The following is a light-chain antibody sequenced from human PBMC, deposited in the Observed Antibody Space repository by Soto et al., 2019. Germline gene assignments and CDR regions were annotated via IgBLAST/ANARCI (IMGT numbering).Light chain of an antibody. CDR3: HQYDELPYT. CDR2: DAS. Sequence: DIQMTQSPSSLSASVGDKVTITCQTSQNISKFLSWYQQRPGKAPNLLISDASKLEAGVPSRFSGRGSGTHFTFMINSLQPEDSATYFCHQYDELPYTFGQGTSLHIK. CDR1: QNISKF. V-gene: IGKV1-33*01. J-gene: IGKJ2*01.